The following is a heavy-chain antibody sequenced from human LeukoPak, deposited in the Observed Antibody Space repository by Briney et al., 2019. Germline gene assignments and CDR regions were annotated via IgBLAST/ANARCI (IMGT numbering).Heavy chain of an antibody. Sequence: GASVKVSCKASGGTFSSYAISWVRQAPGQGLEWMGGIIPIFGTANYAQKFQGRVTITADKSTSTAYMELSSLRSEDTAVYYCARATWRYYGSGSYYYYYYMDVWGKGTTVTVSS. V-gene: IGHV1-69*06. CDR1: GGTFSSYA. D-gene: IGHD3-10*01. CDR2: IIPIFGTA. J-gene: IGHJ6*03. CDR3: ARATWRYYGSGSYYYYYYMDV.